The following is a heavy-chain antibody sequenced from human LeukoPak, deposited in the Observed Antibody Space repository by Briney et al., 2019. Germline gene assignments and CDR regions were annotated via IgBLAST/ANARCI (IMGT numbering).Heavy chain of an antibody. V-gene: IGHV3-30*18. D-gene: IGHD2-2*01. Sequence: GGSLRLSRTASGFTFSSYGMHWVRQAPGKGLEWVAVISYDGSNKYYADSVKGRFTISRDNSKNTLYLQMNSLRAEDTAVYYCAKEGWYCSSTSCFQREYFQHWGQGTLVTVSS. J-gene: IGHJ1*01. CDR1: GFTFSSYG. CDR3: AKEGWYCSSTSCFQREYFQH. CDR2: ISYDGSNK.